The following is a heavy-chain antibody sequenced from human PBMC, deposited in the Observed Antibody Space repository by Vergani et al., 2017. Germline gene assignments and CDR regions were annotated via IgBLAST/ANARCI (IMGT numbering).Heavy chain of an antibody. J-gene: IGHJ4*02. CDR2: ICHTEDT. D-gene: IGHD2-15*01. CDR1: GDSISSNNC. CDR3: ARGAWWWLRQIDS. Sequence: QVQLQESGPGLVKPPGTLSLTCAVSGDSISSNNCWTWVRQPPGKGLEWIGEICHTEDTKYSPSLKSRVTMSLDTSKNQFSLNLYSVTAADTAVYYCARGAWWWLRQIDSWGQGTLVTVSS. V-gene: IGHV4-4*03.